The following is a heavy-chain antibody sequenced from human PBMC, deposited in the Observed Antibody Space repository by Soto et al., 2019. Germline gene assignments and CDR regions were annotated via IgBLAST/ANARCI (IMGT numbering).Heavy chain of an antibody. Sequence: GGSLRLSCAASGFTFSSYWMHWVRQAPGKGLVWVSRINSDGSSTSYADSVKGRFTISRDNAKNTLYLQMNSLRAEDTAVYYCARLLHDSSGYYYFDYWGQGTLVTVSS. CDR3: ARLLHDSSGYYYFDY. J-gene: IGHJ4*02. D-gene: IGHD3-22*01. CDR2: INSDGSST. CDR1: GFTFSSYW. V-gene: IGHV3-74*01.